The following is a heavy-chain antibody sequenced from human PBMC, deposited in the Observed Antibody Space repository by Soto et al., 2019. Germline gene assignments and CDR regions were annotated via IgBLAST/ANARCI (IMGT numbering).Heavy chain of an antibody. D-gene: IGHD3-16*01. V-gene: IGHV4-34*01. CDR2: INHSGST. J-gene: IGHJ4*02. Sequence: PSETLSLTCAVYGGSFSGYYWSWIRQPPGKGLEWIGEINHSGSTNYNPSLKSRVTISVDTSKNQFSLKLSSVTAADTAVYYCARGPRGHRPPQRFFDYWGQGTLVTVSS. CDR1: GGSFSGYY. CDR3: ARGPRGHRPPQRFFDY.